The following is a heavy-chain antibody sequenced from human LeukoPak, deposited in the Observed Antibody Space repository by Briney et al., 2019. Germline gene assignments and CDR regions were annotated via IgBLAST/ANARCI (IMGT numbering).Heavy chain of an antibody. CDR2: IYYSGST. J-gene: IGHJ4*02. D-gene: IGHD3-22*01. CDR1: GGSISSSSYY. Sequence: SETLSLTCTVSGGSISSSSYYWGWIRQPPGKGLEWIGSIYYSGSTYYNPSLRTRVTISVDTSKKQFSLKLSSVTAADTAVYYCARHLFGSGYYPDYWGQGTLVTVSS. V-gene: IGHV4-39*01. CDR3: ARHLFGSGYYPDY.